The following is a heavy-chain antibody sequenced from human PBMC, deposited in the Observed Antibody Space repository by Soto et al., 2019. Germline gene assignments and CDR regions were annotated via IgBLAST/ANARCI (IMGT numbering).Heavy chain of an antibody. Sequence: GGSLRLSCAASGFTFSTYAMSWVRQAPGSGLEWLSTISGSSTTIFYADSVKGRYTISRDNSKNTLDLQMNSLRPEDTATYYCAGRMSLRYCDSITCTSEIYAFDVWGRGTMVTVSS. CDR1: GFTFSTYA. D-gene: IGHD2-15*01. V-gene: IGHV3-23*01. CDR2: ISGSSTTI. J-gene: IGHJ3*01. CDR3: AGRMSLRYCDSITCTSEIYAFDV.